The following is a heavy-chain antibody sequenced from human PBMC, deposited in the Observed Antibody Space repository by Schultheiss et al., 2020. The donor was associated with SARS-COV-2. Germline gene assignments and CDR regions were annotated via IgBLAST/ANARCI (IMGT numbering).Heavy chain of an antibody. J-gene: IGHJ4*02. CDR2: INHSGST. V-gene: IGHV4-59*04. CDR3: ARLPFVEMATIIV. Sequence: SQTLSLTCTVSGGSISSYYWSWIRQPPGKGLEWIGEINHSGSTNYNPSLKSRVTMSVDTSKNQFSLKLSSVTAADTAVYYCARLPFVEMATIIVWGQGTLVTVSS. CDR1: GGSISSYY. D-gene: IGHD5-24*01.